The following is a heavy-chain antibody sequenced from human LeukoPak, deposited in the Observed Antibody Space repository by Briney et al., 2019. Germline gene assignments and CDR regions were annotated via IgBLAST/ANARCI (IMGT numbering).Heavy chain of an antibody. Sequence: GGSLRLSCAASGFTFSSYSMNWVRQAPGKGLEWVSYISSSSSTIYYADSVKGRFTISRDNAKNSLYLQMNSLRAEDTALYFCARAYYSDSSGYYYSYGMDVWGQGTTVTVSS. J-gene: IGHJ6*02. CDR1: GFTFSSYS. CDR3: ARAYYSDSSGYYYSYGMDV. D-gene: IGHD3-22*01. CDR2: ISSSSSTI. V-gene: IGHV3-48*04.